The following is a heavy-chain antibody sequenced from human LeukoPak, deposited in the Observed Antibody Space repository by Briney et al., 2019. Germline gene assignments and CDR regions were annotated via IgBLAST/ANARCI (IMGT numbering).Heavy chain of an antibody. CDR3: ARRPECY. D-gene: IGHD3-3*01. Sequence: SETLSLTCAVYGGSFSGYYWSWIRQPPGKGLEWIGELNHSGSTNYHPSLKSRVTISVDTSKNQVSLKLSSVSAADTAVYYCARRPECYWGQGTLVTVSS. V-gene: IGHV4-34*01. CDR1: GGSFSGYY. CDR2: LNHSGST. J-gene: IGHJ4*02.